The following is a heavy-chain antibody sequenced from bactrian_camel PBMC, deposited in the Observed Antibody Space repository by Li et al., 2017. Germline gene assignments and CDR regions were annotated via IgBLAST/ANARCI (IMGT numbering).Heavy chain of an antibody. D-gene: IGHD2*01. CDR3: AAKRGSYCGSFTGFNY. Sequence: DVQLVESGGGLVQPGGSLRLSYEASGFTFSSYAMSWVCQAPGKGLEWVSAINSGAGSTYYADSVKGRFTVSLDSATITLHLQMNSLTPEDSGVYTCAAKRGSYCGSFTGFNYWGRGTQVTVS. V-gene: IGHV3S31*01. CDR2: INSGAGST. CDR1: GFTFSSYA. J-gene: IGHJ4*01.